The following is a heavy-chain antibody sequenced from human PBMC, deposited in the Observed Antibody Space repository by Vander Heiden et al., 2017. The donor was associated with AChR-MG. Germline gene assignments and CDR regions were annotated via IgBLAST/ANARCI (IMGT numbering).Heavy chain of an antibody. V-gene: IGHV4-61*01. CDR3: ARGIQEGIILGWFDP. D-gene: IGHD3-3*01. J-gene: IGHJ5*02. CDR2: IYYSGST. Sequence: QVQLQESGPGLVKPSETLSLTCTVSGGSVRSGSYYWSWIRQPPGKGLEWIGYIYYSGSTNYNPSLKSRVTISVDTSKNQFSLKLSSVTAADTAVYYCARGIQEGIILGWFDPWGQGTLVTVSS. CDR1: GGSVRSGSYY.